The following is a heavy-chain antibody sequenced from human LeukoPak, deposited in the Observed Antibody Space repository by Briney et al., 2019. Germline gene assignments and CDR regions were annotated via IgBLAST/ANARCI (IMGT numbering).Heavy chain of an antibody. D-gene: IGHD2-2*01. Sequence: PSETLSLTCTVSGGSISSYYWSWIRQPPGKGLEWIGYIYTSGSTNYNPSLKSRVTISVDTSKNQFSLKLSSVTAADTAVYYCARLSVVVPAAQPKDYYYYYMDVWAKGPRSPSP. V-gene: IGHV4-4*09. CDR3: ARLSVVVPAAQPKDYYYYYMDV. CDR1: GGSISSYY. J-gene: IGHJ6*03. CDR2: IYTSGST.